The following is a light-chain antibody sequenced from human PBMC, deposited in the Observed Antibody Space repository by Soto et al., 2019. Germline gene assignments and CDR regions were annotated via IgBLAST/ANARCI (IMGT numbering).Light chain of an antibody. CDR2: EVS. V-gene: IGLV2-14*01. CDR3: SSYTSSATLV. CDR1: SSDVGGYKY. J-gene: IGLJ2*01. Sequence: QSALTQPASVSGSPGQSITISCTGTSSDVGGYKYVSWYQQHPGKAPKLIIHEVSSRPSGVSSRFSGSKSGNTASLTISGLQAEDEADYYCSSYTSSATLVVGVGTKVTVL.